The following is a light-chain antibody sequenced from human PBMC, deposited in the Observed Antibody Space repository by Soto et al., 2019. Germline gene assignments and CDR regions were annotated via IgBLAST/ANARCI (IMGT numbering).Light chain of an antibody. CDR1: SSDVGGYNY. Sequence: QSALTQPASVSGSPGQSITISCTGSSSDVGGYNYVSWYQQHPGKAPKLMIYDVNNPPSGISNRFSGSKSGNTASLTISGLQAEDEADYYCSSYRRSSTVVFGGGTKVTVL. V-gene: IGLV2-14*01. CDR3: SSYRRSSTVV. J-gene: IGLJ2*01. CDR2: DVN.